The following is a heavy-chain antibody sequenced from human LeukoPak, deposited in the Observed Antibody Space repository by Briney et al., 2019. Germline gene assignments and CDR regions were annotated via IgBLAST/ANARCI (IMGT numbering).Heavy chain of an antibody. CDR3: VRGYCSGATCYHFDY. CDR2: FYYSGSD. Sequence: SETLSLTCTVSGASIISYYWNWIRQPPGKGLEWIGYFYYSGSDNYNPSLKSRITISVDTSKNQFSLKLSSVTAADTAVYYCVRGYCSGATCYHFDYWGQGTLVTVSS. V-gene: IGHV4-59*01. D-gene: IGHD2-15*01. J-gene: IGHJ4*02. CDR1: GASIISYY.